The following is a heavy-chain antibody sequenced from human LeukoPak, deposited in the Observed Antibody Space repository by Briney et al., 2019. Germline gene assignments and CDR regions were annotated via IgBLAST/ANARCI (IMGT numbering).Heavy chain of an antibody. Sequence: SETLSLTCAVHGGSFSGYYWSWIRQPPGKGLEWIGEINHSGSTSYNPSLKSRVITSVDTSKNQFSLKLSSVTAADTAVYYCARGGCGGDCYGPTYNWFDPWGQGTLVTVSS. CDR3: ARGGCGGDCYGPTYNWFDP. J-gene: IGHJ5*02. CDR2: INHSGST. V-gene: IGHV4-34*01. D-gene: IGHD2-21*02. CDR1: GGSFSGYY.